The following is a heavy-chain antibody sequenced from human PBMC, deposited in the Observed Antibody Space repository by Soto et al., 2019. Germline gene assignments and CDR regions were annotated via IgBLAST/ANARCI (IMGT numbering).Heavy chain of an antibody. CDR2: IKSKTDGGTA. CDR3: TTVGGYDPYYYYGMDV. D-gene: IGHD5-12*01. V-gene: IGHV3-15*01. CDR1: GFSFSNAG. J-gene: IGHJ6*02. Sequence: PGGSLRLPCAASGFSFSNAGMTGVRQAQGKGPEWVGRIKSKTDGGTADYAAPVKGRFTISRDDSKNTLYLQMNSLKTEDTAVYYCTTVGGYDPYYYYGMDVWGQGTTVTVSS.